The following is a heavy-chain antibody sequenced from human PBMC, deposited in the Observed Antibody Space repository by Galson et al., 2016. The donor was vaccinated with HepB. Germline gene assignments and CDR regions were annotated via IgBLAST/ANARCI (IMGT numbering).Heavy chain of an antibody. CDR2: IGAYNGDT. J-gene: IGHJ3*02. CDR1: GYPFTSYG. D-gene: IGHD2-15*01. CDR3: ARDRVVVTRRGGAFDI. V-gene: IGHV1-18*01. Sequence: SVKVSCKASGYPFTSYGISWVRQAPGQGLEWMGWIGAYNGDTDYEQKLQGRLTLTTDTSTRTAYMELRSLRSDDTAVYYCARDRVVVTRRGGAFDIWGLGTMVTVSS.